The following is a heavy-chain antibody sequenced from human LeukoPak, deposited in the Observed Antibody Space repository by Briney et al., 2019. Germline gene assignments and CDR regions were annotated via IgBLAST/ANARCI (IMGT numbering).Heavy chain of an antibody. J-gene: IGHJ4*02. Sequence: GGSLRLSCVASEFTFSSHAMNWVRQAPGKGLEWVSSISGGGESTYYADSVKGRFTVSRDNSKNTLYLQINSLRGEDTAVYYCAKGKYSSGGVPDYWGQGTLVTVSS. CDR1: EFTFSSHA. D-gene: IGHD6-19*01. CDR3: AKGKYSSGGVPDY. CDR2: ISGGGEST. V-gene: IGHV3-23*01.